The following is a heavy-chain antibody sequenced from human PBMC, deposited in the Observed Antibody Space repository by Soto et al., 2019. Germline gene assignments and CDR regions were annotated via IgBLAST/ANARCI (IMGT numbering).Heavy chain of an antibody. J-gene: IGHJ4*02. CDR3: AKGVEGSIRFLEWLLFDY. CDR1: GFTFSSYA. Sequence: PGGSLRLSCAASGFTFSSYAMSWVRQAPGKGLEWVSAISGSGGSTYYADSVKGRFTISRDNSKNTLYLQMNSLRAEDTAVYYCAKGVEGSIRFLEWLLFDYWGQGTLVTVSS. CDR2: ISGSGGST. V-gene: IGHV3-23*01. D-gene: IGHD3-3*01.